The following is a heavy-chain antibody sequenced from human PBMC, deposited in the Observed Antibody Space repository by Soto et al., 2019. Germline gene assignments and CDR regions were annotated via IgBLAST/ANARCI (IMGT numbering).Heavy chain of an antibody. CDR1: GGSISSGGYY. CDR3: ARVFITMVRGVIIPLFDY. V-gene: IGHV4-31*03. CDR2: IYYSGST. J-gene: IGHJ4*02. Sequence: TSATLPLTCTVSGGSISSGGYYWSWIRQHPWKGLEWIGYIYYSGSTYYNPSLKSRVTISVDTSKNQFSLKLSSVTAADTAVYYCARVFITMVRGVIIPLFDYWGQGTLVTVSS. D-gene: IGHD3-10*01.